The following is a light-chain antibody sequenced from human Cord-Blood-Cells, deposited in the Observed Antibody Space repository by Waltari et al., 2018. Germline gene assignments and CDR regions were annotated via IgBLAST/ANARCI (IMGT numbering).Light chain of an antibody. CDR1: QSVSSN. CDR2: GAS. J-gene: IGKJ1*01. V-gene: IGKV3-15*01. CDR3: QQYNNWPWT. Sequence: IVMPQSHATLSVSPGERATLSCRASQSVSSNLALYQQKPGQAPRLLIYGASTRATGIPARFSGSGSGIEFTLTISSLQSEDSAVYYSQQYNNWPWTFSPGTKVEI.